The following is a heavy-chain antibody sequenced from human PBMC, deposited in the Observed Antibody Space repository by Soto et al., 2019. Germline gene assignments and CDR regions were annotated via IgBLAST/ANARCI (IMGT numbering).Heavy chain of an antibody. CDR2: VWYNGDDK. J-gene: IGHJ6*02. CDR1: GFTFSRHG. V-gene: IGHV3-33*01. CDR3: ARDMSVGGYYGMDV. Sequence: GGSLRLSCEASGFTFSRHGMHWVRQAPGKGLEWVAVVWYNGDDKYYVDSVKGRFTTSRDSSKKTLFLQMNSLRVDDTAVYYCARDMSVGGYYGMDVWGQGTTVTVSS. D-gene: IGHD3-22*01.